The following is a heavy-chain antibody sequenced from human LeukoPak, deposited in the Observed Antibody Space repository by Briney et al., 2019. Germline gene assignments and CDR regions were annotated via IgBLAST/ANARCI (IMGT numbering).Heavy chain of an antibody. CDR3: ARERVGSSSWYVFSYYYYGMDV. CDR2: IKQDGSEK. D-gene: IGHD6-13*01. J-gene: IGHJ6*02. CDR1: GFTFSSYW. Sequence: PGGSLRLSCAASGFTFSSYWMSWVRQAPGKGLEWVANIKQDGSEKYYVGSVKGRFTISRDNAKNSLYLKMNSLRAEDTAVYYCARERVGSSSWYVFSYYYYGMDVWGQGTTVTVSS. V-gene: IGHV3-7*01.